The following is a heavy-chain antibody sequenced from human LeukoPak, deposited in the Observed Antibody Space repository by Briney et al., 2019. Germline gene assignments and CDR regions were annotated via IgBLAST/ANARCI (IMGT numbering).Heavy chain of an antibody. J-gene: IGHJ4*02. V-gene: IGHV3-49*04. CDR3: TRFGTSDRDYSNYDEVFSVFDY. CDR1: GFTFGDYA. Sequence: GSLRLSCTASGFTFGDYAMSWVRQAPGKGLEWVGFIRSKAYGGTTEYAASVKGRFTISRDDSKSIAYLQMNSLKTEDTAVYYCTRFGTSDRDYSNYDEVFSVFDYWGQGTLVTVSS. CDR2: IRSKAYGGTT. D-gene: IGHD4-11*01.